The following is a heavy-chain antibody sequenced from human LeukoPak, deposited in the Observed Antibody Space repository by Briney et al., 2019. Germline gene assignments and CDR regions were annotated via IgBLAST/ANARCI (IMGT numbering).Heavy chain of an antibody. Sequence: PWQSLSLAYTVSGASISNYYWNWVREAPGKGLEWIGYIYYSGFTNYNPSLKSRVTISVDTSENQLSLKLGSVTAADTTVYYCARGGTTVTTFYLYGDYYFVLWGRGTLVTVSS. V-gene: IGHV4-59*01. D-gene: IGHD4-17*01. J-gene: IGHJ2*01. CDR1: GASISNYY. CDR3: ARGGTTVTTFYLYGDYYFVL. CDR2: IYYSGFT.